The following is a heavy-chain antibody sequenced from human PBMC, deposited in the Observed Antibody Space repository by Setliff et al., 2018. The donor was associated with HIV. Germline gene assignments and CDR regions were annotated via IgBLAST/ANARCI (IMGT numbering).Heavy chain of an antibody. V-gene: IGHV3-11*05. CDR3: ARDTVGIDY. D-gene: IGHD2-15*01. Sequence: PGGSLRLSCAASGFTFSDYYMSWIRQAPGKGLEWVSYISSSNSYTNYADSLKGRCTISRDNAKNSLYLQMNRLRDEDTAVYYCARDTVGIDYWGQGTLVTVSS. J-gene: IGHJ4*02. CDR1: GFTFSDYY. CDR2: ISSSNSYT.